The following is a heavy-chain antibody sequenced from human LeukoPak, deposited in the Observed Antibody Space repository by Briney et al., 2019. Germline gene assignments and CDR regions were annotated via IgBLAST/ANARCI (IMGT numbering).Heavy chain of an antibody. Sequence: PGGSLRLSCAASGFTFTSYTMNWVRQAPGKGLEWVSSISSSSSYIYYADSVKGRFTISRDNAKNSLYLQMNSLRAEDTAVYYCASIRKHNYGDADYWGQGTLVTVSS. CDR1: GFTFTSYT. D-gene: IGHD4-17*01. CDR2: ISSSSSYI. J-gene: IGHJ4*02. V-gene: IGHV3-21*01. CDR3: ASIRKHNYGDADY.